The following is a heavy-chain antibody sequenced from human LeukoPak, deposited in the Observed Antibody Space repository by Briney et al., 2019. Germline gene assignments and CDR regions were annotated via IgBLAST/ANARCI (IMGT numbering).Heavy chain of an antibody. D-gene: IGHD6-13*01. J-gene: IGHJ4*02. CDR2: IYHSGST. V-gene: IGHV4-38-2*02. CDR3: ARDGALYSSSWYSYFDY. CDR1: GYSISSGYY. Sequence: SETLSLTCTVSGYSISSGYYWGWIRQPPGKGLEWIGSIYHSGSTYYNPSLKSRVTISVDTSKNQFSLKLSSVTAADTAVYYCARDGALYSSSWYSYFDYWGQGTLVTVSS.